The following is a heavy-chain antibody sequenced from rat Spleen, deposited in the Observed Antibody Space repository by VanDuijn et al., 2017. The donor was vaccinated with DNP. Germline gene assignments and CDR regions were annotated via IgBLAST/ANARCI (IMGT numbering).Heavy chain of an antibody. CDR2: IWSGGNT. J-gene: IGHJ2*01. CDR1: GFSLTTFG. V-gene: IGHV2-16*01. CDR3: GRHYTY. D-gene: IGHD1-1*01. Sequence: QVQLKESGPDLVQPSQTLSLTCTVSGFSLTTFGVSWVRQPPGKGLEWIGAIWSGGNTDYSSGLKSRLNISRDTSKSQVFLKMSSLQTEDTAMYFCGRHYTYWGRGVMVTVSS.